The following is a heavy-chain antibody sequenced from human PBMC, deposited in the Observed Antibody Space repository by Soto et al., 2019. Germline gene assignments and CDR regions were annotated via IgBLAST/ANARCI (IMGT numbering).Heavy chain of an antibody. CDR2: IIPVLGIA. D-gene: IGHD3-10*01. J-gene: IGHJ6*03. CDR3: ARDIMVGRIPWPKGQPLADYYYYYMDV. CDR1: GGTFSSYT. V-gene: IGHV1-69*04. Sequence: ASVKVSCKASGGTFSSYTISWVRQAPGQGLEWMGRIIPVLGIANYAQKFQGRVTITADKSTSTAYMELSSLRSEDTAVYYCARDIMVGRIPWPKGQPLADYYYYYMDVWGKGTTVTVSS.